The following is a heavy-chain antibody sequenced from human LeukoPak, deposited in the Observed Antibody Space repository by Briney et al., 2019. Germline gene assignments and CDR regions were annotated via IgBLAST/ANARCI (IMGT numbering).Heavy chain of an antibody. CDR2: IYWDDDK. V-gene: IGHV2-5*02. CDR1: GFSLTTSGVG. Sequence: SGPTLVNPTQTLTLTCTFSGFSLTTSGVGVGWIRQPPGEALEWLALIYWDDDKRYNPSLKSRLSITKDTSKNQVVLSVTNVDPVDTATFYCAHRRALSNYWNYGDFDYWGQGTLVTVSS. J-gene: IGHJ4*02. CDR3: AHRRALSNYWNYGDFDY. D-gene: IGHD1-7*01.